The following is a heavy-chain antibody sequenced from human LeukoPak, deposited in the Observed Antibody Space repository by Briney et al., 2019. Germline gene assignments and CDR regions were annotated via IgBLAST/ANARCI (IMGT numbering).Heavy chain of an antibody. CDR1: GYTFTSYG. CDR3: ARVSIVVVPAAMWGDWFDP. Sequence: ASVKVSCEASGYTFTSYGISWVRQAPGQGLEWMGWISAYNGNTNYAQKLQGRVTMTTDTSTSTAYMEPRSLRSDDTAVYYCARVSIVVVPAAMWGDWFDPWGQGTLVTVSS. CDR2: ISAYNGNT. D-gene: IGHD2-2*01. V-gene: IGHV1-18*04. J-gene: IGHJ5*02.